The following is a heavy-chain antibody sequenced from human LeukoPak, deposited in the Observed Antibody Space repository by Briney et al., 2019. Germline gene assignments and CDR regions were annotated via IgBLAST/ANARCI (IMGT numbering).Heavy chain of an antibody. CDR1: GGSLNSSSYY. Sequence: SETLSLTCTVSGGSLNSSSYYWGWLRQPPGKGLEWVGCIYYSGAPYSNPSLKSRVTISVDTPKNQFSLGLRSATAADTAVYSCARHGWLGVGGWYWGQGTLVTVSS. CDR2: IYYSGAP. V-gene: IGHV4-39*01. J-gene: IGHJ4*02. D-gene: IGHD6-19*01. CDR3: ARHGWLGVGGWY.